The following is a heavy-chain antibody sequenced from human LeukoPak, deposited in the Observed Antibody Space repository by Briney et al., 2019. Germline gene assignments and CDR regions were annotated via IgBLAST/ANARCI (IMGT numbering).Heavy chain of an antibody. CDR1: GFTFSSYG. CDR2: ISGSGGST. V-gene: IGHV3-23*01. Sequence: GGSLRLSCAASGFTFSSYGMSWVRQAPGKGLEWVSAISGSGGSTYYADSVKGRFTISRDNSKNTLYLQMNSLRAEDTAVYYCAKDISDSGGWNNYFDYWGQGTLVTVSS. J-gene: IGHJ4*02. D-gene: IGHD6-19*01. CDR3: AKDISDSGGWNNYFDY.